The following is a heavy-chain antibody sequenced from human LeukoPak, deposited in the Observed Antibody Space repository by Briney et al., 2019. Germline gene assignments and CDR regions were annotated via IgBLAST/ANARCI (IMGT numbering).Heavy chain of an antibody. J-gene: IGHJ4*02. V-gene: IGHV3-23*01. D-gene: IGHD6-19*01. CDR3: ARDPRQYSSGWYYFDY. CDR2: ISGSGSTT. Sequence: GGSLRLSCAASGFTFSSYAITWVRQAPGQGLEWVSTISGSGSTTYYTDSLKGRFTISRDDSKNTLYLQMNSLRAEDTAVYYCARDPRQYSSGWYYFDYWGQGTLVTVSS. CDR1: GFTFSSYA.